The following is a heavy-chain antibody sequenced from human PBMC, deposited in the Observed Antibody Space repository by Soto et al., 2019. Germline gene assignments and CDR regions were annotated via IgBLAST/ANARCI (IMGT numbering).Heavy chain of an antibody. CDR1: GVAFSSYA. J-gene: IGHJ4*02. V-gene: IGHV1-69*13. CDR3: AKTGYSSSSLFDY. D-gene: IGHD6-6*01. CDR2: IIPIFGTA. Sequence: ASFKVSCKASGVAFSSYAISWVRQAPGQGLEWMGGIIPIFGTANYAQKFQGRVTITADESTSTAYMELSSLRSEDTAVYYCAKTGYSSSSLFDYWGQGTMVTVSS.